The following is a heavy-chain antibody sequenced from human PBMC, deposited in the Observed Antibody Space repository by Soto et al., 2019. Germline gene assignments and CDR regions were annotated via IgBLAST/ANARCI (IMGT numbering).Heavy chain of an antibody. CDR2: IFYAGAI. V-gene: IGHV4-59*01. D-gene: IGHD5-12*01. J-gene: IGHJ4*01. CDR3: AKYTGYESLFYFDS. Sequence: NPSETLSLTCIVSGGSISSDYWGWIRQPPGKGLEWIGYIFYAGAINYNPSLKSRVTISIDASEKQFSLNLTSVTAADTAFYYCAKYTGYESLFYFDSWGRGLQVTVSS. CDR1: GGSISSDY.